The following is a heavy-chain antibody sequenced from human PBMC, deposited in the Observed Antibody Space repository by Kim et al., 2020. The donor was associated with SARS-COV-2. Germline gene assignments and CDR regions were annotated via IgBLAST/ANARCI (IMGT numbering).Heavy chain of an antibody. D-gene: IGHD5-18*01. CDR1: GYTFTSYA. CDR3: AREGVQLQYYGMDV. J-gene: IGHJ6*02. V-gene: IGHV1-3*01. CDR2: INAGNGNT. Sequence: ASVKVSCKASGYTFTSYAMHWVRQAPGQRLEWIGWINAGNGNTKYSQKFQGRVTITRDTSASTAYMELSSLRSEDTAVYYCAREGVQLQYYGMDVWGQGTTVTVSS.